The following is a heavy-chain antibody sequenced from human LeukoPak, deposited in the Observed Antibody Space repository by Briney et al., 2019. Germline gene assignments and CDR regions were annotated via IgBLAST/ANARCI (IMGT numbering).Heavy chain of an antibody. CDR1: GFTFNSYG. CDR2: IRYDGSNK. Sequence: GGSLRLSCAASGFTFNSYGMHWVRQAPGKGLEWAAFIRYDGSNKYYADSVKGRFTISRDNSKNTLYLQMNSLRAEDTAVYYCARENLLNYDSSGYHFGRIWGQGTMVTVSS. D-gene: IGHD3-22*01. V-gene: IGHV3-30*02. CDR3: ARENLLNYDSSGYHFGRI. J-gene: IGHJ3*02.